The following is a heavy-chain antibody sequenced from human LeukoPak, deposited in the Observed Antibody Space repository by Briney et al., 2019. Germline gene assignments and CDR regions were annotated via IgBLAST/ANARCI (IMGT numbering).Heavy chain of an antibody. V-gene: IGHV4-39*01. D-gene: IGHD2-2*01. CDR3: ARLSVPIDY. J-gene: IGHJ4*02. CDR2: IYYSGST. Sequence: ETLSLTCTVSGGSISSSSYYWGWIRQPPGKGLEWIGSIYYSGSTYYNPSLKSRVTISVDTSKNQFSLKLSSVTAADTAVYYCARLSVPIDYWGQGTLVTVSS. CDR1: GGSISSSSYY.